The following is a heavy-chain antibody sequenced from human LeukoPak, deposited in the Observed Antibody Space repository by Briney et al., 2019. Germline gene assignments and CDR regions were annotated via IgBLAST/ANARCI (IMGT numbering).Heavy chain of an antibody. CDR1: GGSMSSYY. V-gene: IGHV4-59*01. J-gene: IGHJ4*02. CDR3: ARGGGYEMPRVLDY. D-gene: IGHD5-12*01. Sequence: SETLSLTCTVSGGSMSSYYWSWIRQPPGRGLGWIGYIYYSGSTNYNPSPKSRVTMSVDTSKNQFSLKVTSVTAADTAVYYCARGGGYEMPRVLDYWGQGTLVTVSS. CDR2: IYYSGST.